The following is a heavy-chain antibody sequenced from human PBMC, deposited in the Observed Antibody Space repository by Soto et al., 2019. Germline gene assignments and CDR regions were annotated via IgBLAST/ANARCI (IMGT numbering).Heavy chain of an antibody. CDR2: INGYNGKP. J-gene: IGHJ4*02. CDR1: GYIFTQYG. V-gene: IGHV1-18*01. D-gene: IGHD3-16*01. CDR3: ARWDGIFGAGGVD. Sequence: QVQLVQSGAEVRKPGASVRVSCKASGYIFTQYGIGWVRQAPGQGLEWMGWINGYNGKPNYAQEFRGRVTMTTDTSTSTAYMDLRSLTSDDTGVYYCARWDGIFGAGGVDWGQGILVTVSS.